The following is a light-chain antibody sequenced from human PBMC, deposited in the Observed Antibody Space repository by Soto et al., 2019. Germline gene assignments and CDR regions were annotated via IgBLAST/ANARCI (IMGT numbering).Light chain of an antibody. CDR3: QHEFT. V-gene: IGKV3D-11*01. J-gene: IGKJ3*01. CDR2: DAS. Sequence: EIVLTQSPATLSLSPGERATLSCRASQGVNTHLAWYQQKPGQAPRLLIYDASNRATGIPARFSGSGPGTDFTLTISSREPEDFAVYYCQHEFTFGPGTKVDVK. CDR1: QGVNTH.